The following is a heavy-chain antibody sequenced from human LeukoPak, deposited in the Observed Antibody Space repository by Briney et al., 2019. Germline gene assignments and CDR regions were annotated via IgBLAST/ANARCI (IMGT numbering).Heavy chain of an antibody. CDR1: GGSISSSSYF. Sequence: SETLSLTCTVSGGSISSSSYFWGWIRQPPGKGLEWIGSIYYSGSTYYNPSLKSRVTISVDTSKNQFSLKLSSVTAADTAVYYCARQEWLVLGGAFDIWGQGTMVTVSS. CDR3: ARQEWLVLGGAFDI. J-gene: IGHJ3*02. V-gene: IGHV4-39*01. D-gene: IGHD6-19*01. CDR2: IYYSGST.